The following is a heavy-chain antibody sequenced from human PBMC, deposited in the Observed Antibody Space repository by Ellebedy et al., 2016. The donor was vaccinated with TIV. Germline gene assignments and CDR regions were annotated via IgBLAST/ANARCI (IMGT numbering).Heavy chain of an antibody. Sequence: ASVKVSXXASGYTFTGYYMHWVRQAPGQGLEWMGWINPNSGGTNYAQKFQGRVTMTRDTSISTAYMELSRLRSDDTAVYYCARDGVPLSTGLFLQTTLCYFDYWGQGTLVTVSS. J-gene: IGHJ4*02. D-gene: IGHD1-1*01. CDR1: GYTFTGYY. CDR3: ARDGVPLSTGLFLQTTLCYFDY. V-gene: IGHV1-2*02. CDR2: INPNSGGT.